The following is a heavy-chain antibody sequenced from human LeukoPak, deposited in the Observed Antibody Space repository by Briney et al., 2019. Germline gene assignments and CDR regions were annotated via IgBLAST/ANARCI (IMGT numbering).Heavy chain of an antibody. CDR3: ARDWTGSSFDY. V-gene: IGHV3-33*01. D-gene: IGHD3/OR15-3a*01. CDR2: IWYDGSKS. J-gene: IGHJ4*02. Sequence: GGSLILSCAVSGFTFSSYGMVWVRQAPGKGLEWVAFIWYDGSKSYYADSVKGRFTISRDNSKNSLYLQMNSLRAEDTAVYYCARDWTGSSFDYWGQGTLVTVSS. CDR1: GFTFSSYG.